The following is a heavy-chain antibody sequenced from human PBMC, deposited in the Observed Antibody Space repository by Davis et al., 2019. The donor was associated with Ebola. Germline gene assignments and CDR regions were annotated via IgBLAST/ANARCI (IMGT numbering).Heavy chain of an antibody. V-gene: IGHV1-46*01. CDR2: INPSGGST. CDR3: ARAQFPTTSDH. J-gene: IGHJ4*02. D-gene: IGHD1-1*01. CDR1: GYTFTSYD. Sequence: ASVKVSCKASGYTFTSYDINWVRQAPGQGLEWMGIINPSGGSTSYAQKFQGRVTMTRDTSTSTVYMELSSLRSEDTAVYYCARAQFPTTSDHWGQGTLVTVSS.